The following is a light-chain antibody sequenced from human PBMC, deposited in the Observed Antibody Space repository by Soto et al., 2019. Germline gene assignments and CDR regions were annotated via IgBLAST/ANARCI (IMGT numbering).Light chain of an antibody. J-gene: IGLJ1*01. CDR2: EVS. Sequence: QSVLAQPASVSGSPGQSITISRTGTSSDVGGYNYVSWYQQHPGKAPKLMIYEVSNRPPGVSNRFSGSKSGNTASLTISGLQAEDEADYYCSSYTSSSTLVFGTGTKVTVL. CDR1: SSDVGGYNY. CDR3: SSYTSSSTLV. V-gene: IGLV2-14*01.